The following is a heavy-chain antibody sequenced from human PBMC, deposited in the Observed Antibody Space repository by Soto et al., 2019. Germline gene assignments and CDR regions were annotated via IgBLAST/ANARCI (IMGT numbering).Heavy chain of an antibody. CDR2: IYHSGST. V-gene: IGHV4-38-2*02. J-gene: IGHJ4*02. CDR1: GYSISSGYY. CDR3: ARDSSIAASGDY. D-gene: IGHD6-6*01. Sequence: ETLSLTCAVSGYSISSGYYWGWIRQPPGKGLEWIGSIYHSGSTYYNPSLKSRVTISVDTSKNQFSLKLSSVTAADTAVYYCARDSSIAASGDYWGQGTLVTVSS.